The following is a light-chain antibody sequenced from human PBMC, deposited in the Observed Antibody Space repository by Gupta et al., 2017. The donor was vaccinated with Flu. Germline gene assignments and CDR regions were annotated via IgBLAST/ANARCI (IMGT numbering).Light chain of an antibody. Sequence: DIQMTQSPSTLSASVGDRVSITCRTSTSVSSWLAWYQQKPGKSPKLLIYKASTLGTGVPSRFSGSGSGTEFTLTISSLQPDDFATYYCQQYSTSSYSFGQGTKLEIK. CDR3: QQYSTSSYS. CDR2: KAS. J-gene: IGKJ2*03. V-gene: IGKV1-5*03. CDR1: TSVSSW.